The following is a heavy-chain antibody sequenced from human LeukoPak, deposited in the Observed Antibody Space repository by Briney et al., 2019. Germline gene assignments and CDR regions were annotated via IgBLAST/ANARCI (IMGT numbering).Heavy chain of an antibody. CDR2: INHSGST. CDR3: ASYCSSTSCYDMDV. CDR1: GGSFSGYY. D-gene: IGHD2-2*01. J-gene: IGHJ6*03. V-gene: IGHV4-34*01. Sequence: SETLSVTCAVPGGSFSGYYWSWIRQPPGKGLEWIWEINHSGSTNYNPSPKSRVTISVATTKNHFSLKLSSVTAADTAVYYCASYCSSTSCYDMDVWGKGTTVTVSS.